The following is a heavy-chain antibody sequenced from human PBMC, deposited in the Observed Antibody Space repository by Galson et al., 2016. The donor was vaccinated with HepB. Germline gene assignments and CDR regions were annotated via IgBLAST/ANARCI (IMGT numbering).Heavy chain of an antibody. D-gene: IGHD3-10*01. CDR3: ARDVGGTYSSWFDP. CDR1: GFTFDDYA. J-gene: IGHJ5*02. CDR2: ITWNSYNI. V-gene: IGHV3-9*01. Sequence: SLRLSCAASGFTFDDYAMHWVRQVPGKGLQWVSGITWNSYNIDYADSVKGRFTISRDNARNSLYLQMNSLRPEDTALYYCARDVGGTYSSWFDPWGQGTLVTVPS.